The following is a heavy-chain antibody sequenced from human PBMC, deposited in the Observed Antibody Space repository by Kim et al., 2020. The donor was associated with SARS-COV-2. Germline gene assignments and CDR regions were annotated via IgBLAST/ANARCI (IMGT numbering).Heavy chain of an antibody. V-gene: IGHV4-59*01. D-gene: IGHD3-10*01. CDR1: GGSISSYY. J-gene: IGHJ4*02. Sequence: SETLSLTCTVSGGSISSYYWSWIRQPPGKGLEWIGYIYYSGSTNYNPSLKSRVTISVDTSKNQFSLKLSSVTAADTAVYYCASLSMVRGVIGYWGQGTLVTVSS. CDR3: ASLSMVRGVIGY. CDR2: IYYSGST.